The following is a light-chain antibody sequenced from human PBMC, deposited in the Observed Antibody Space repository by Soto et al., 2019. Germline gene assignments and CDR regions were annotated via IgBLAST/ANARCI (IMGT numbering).Light chain of an antibody. CDR2: DTS. J-gene: IGKJ4*01. V-gene: IGKV3-20*01. CDR1: QSVSSSS. CDR3: QQYVSSPLT. Sequence: EIVCAPSSGTRSFSRVESATLSCRASQSVSSSSLAWYQQKPGQAPRLLIYDTSSRATGIPDRFSGSGSGTDFTLTISRLEPEDFAVYYCQQYVSSPLTFGGGTKVDIK.